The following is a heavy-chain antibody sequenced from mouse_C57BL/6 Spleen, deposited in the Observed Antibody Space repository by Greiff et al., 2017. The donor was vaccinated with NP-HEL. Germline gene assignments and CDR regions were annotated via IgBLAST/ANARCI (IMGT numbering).Heavy chain of an antibody. D-gene: IGHD2-5*01. CDR2: ISSGGDYI. V-gene: IGHV5-9-1*02. CDR3: TRAAYYSNYGAY. Sequence: EVQGVESGEGLVKPGGSLKLSCAASGFTFSSYAMSWVRQTPEKRLEWVAYISSGGDYIYYADTVKGRFTISRDNARNTLYLQMSSLKSEDTAMYYCTRAAYYSNYGAYWGQGTLVTVSA. J-gene: IGHJ3*01. CDR1: GFTFSSYA.